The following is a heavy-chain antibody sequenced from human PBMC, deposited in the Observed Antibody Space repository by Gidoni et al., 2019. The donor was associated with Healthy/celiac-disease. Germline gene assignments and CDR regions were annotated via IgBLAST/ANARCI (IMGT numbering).Heavy chain of an antibody. D-gene: IGHD6-25*01. V-gene: IGHV3-30*18. J-gene: IGHJ3*02. CDR3: AKDQGEKYSSAQGAFDI. CDR1: GFTFISYG. Sequence: QVQLVESGGGVVQPGRSLRLSCSASGFTFISYGMHWVRQAPGKGLEWVAVISYDGSNKYYADSVKGLFTISRDNSKNTLYLQMNSLRAEDKAVDYCAKDQGEKYSSAQGAFDIWGQGTMVTVSS. CDR2: ISYDGSNK.